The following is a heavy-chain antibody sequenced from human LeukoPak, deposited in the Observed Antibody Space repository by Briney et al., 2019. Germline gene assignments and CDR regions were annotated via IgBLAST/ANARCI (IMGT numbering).Heavy chain of an antibody. CDR1: GGSFSGYY. Sequence: SETLSLTCAVYGGSFSGYYWSWIRQPPGKGLEWIGEINHSGSTNYNPSLKSRVTISVDTSKNQFSLKLSSVTAADTAVYYCARRGLYDYVWGSRSYYFDYWGQGTLVTVSS. J-gene: IGHJ4*02. CDR3: ARRGLYDYVWGSRSYYFDY. D-gene: IGHD3-16*01. V-gene: IGHV4-34*01. CDR2: INHSGST.